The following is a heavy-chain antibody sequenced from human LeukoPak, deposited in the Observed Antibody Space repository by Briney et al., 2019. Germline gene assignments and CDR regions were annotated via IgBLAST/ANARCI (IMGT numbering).Heavy chain of an antibody. D-gene: IGHD6-19*01. Sequence: ASVKVSCKASGGTFSSYAISWVRQAPGQGLEWMGWMNPNSGNTGYAQKFQGRVTITRNTSISTAYMEVSSLRYEDTAVYYCARRAVDNSYYYYMDVWGKGTTVTVSS. CDR3: ARRAVDNSYYYYMDV. CDR1: GGTFSSYA. CDR2: MNPNSGNT. J-gene: IGHJ6*03. V-gene: IGHV1-8*03.